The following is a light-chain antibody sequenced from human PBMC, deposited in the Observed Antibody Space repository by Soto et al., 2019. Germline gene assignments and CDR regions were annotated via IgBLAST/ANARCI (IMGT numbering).Light chain of an antibody. J-gene: IGKJ5*01. Sequence: EIVLTQSPATLSLSPGERATLSCRATQSISSYLAWYQQKPGQAPRLLIYDASPRATGIPARFSGSGSGTDFTLTISSLEHEDVAVYYCQQRSNWPPITFGQGTRLEIK. CDR2: DAS. V-gene: IGKV3-11*01. CDR1: QSISSY. CDR3: QQRSNWPPIT.